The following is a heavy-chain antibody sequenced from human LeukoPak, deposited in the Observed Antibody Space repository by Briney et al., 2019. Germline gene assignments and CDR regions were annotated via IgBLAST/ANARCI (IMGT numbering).Heavy chain of an antibody. CDR3: ARDLGSGWYGGWFDP. V-gene: IGHV1-69*01. J-gene: IGHJ5*02. CDR1: GFTFSSYA. CDR2: IIPIFGTA. Sequence: GGSLRLSCSASGFTFSSYAISWVRQAPGQGLEWMGGIIPIFGTANYAQKFQGRVTITADESTSTAYMELSSLRSEDTAVYYCARDLGSGWYGGWFDPWGQGTLVTVSS. D-gene: IGHD6-19*01.